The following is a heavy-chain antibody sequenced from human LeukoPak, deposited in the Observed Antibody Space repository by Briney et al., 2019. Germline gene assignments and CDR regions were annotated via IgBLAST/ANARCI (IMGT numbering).Heavy chain of an antibody. CDR3: ARVKWLQFYQYFDY. J-gene: IGHJ4*02. Sequence: PSETLSLTCTVSGGSVSSGSYYWNWIRQPPGKVLEWIGYIYYSGSTNYNPSLKSRVTISVDTSKNQFSLKLSSVTAADTAVYYCARVKWLQFYQYFDYWGQGTLVTVSS. V-gene: IGHV4-61*01. CDR1: GGSVSSGSYY. CDR2: IYYSGST. D-gene: IGHD5-24*01.